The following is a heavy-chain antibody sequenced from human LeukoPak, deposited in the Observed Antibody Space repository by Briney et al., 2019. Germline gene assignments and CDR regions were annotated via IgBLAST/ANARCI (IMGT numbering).Heavy chain of an antibody. V-gene: IGHV5-51*01. CDR1: GYSFTSYW. J-gene: IGHJ3*02. CDR2: IYPGDSDT. CDR3: ARRPYCSSTSCYVAFDI. D-gene: IGHD2-2*01. Sequence: VESLKISCKGSGYSFTSYWIGWVRQMPGKGLEWMGIIYPGDSDTRYSPSFQGQVTISADKSISTAYLQWGSLKASDTAMYYCARRPYCSSTSCYVAFDIWGQGTMVTVSS.